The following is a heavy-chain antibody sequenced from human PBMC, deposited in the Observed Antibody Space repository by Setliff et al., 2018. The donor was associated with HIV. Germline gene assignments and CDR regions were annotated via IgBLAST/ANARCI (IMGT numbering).Heavy chain of an antibody. D-gene: IGHD6-13*01. CDR3: ASLSAAAGTAKPPFYYYYYYMDV. CDR2: IYYSGST. Sequence: ASETLSLTCTVSGGSISSSSYYWGWIRQPPGKGLEWIGSIYYSGSTYYNPSLKSRVTISVDTSKNQFSLKLSSVTAADTAVYYCASLSAAAGTAKPPFYYYYYYMDVWGKGTTVTVSS. J-gene: IGHJ6*03. CDR1: GGSISSSSYY. V-gene: IGHV4-39*07.